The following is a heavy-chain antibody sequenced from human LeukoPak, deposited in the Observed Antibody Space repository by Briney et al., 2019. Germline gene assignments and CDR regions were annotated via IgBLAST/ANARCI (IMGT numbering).Heavy chain of an antibody. V-gene: IGHV4-34*01. CDR2: INHSGST. CDR3: ARGGGNYRNYAWFAP. J-gene: IGHJ5*02. CDR1: GGSFSGYY. Sequence: SETLSLTCAVYGGSFSGYYWNWIRQPPGKGLEWIGEINHSGSTNYNPSLKSRVTISVDTSKNQFSLKLSSVTAADTAVYYCARGGGNYRNYAWFAPWGQETLVTVSS. D-gene: IGHD4-4*01.